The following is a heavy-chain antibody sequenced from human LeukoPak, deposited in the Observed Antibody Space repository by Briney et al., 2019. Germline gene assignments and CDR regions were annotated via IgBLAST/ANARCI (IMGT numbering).Heavy chain of an antibody. CDR2: ISGDGSAT. Sequence: GGSLRLSCAASGFSNYAMAWVRQAPGKGLEWVSAISGDGSATYYGNSVKGRFTISRDSSKNTLYLQMNSLRAEDTAVFYCAKYWGSSNNYAPFDSWGQGTLVTVSS. J-gene: IGHJ4*02. CDR1: GFSNYA. V-gene: IGHV3-23*01. D-gene: IGHD2-21*01. CDR3: AKYWGSSNNYAPFDS.